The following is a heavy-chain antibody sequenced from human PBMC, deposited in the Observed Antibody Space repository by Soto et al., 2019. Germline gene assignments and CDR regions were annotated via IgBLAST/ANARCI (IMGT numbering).Heavy chain of an antibody. D-gene: IGHD3-22*01. J-gene: IGHJ4*02. CDR2: ISYDGSNK. V-gene: IGHV3-30-3*01. Sequence: PGGSLRLSCAASGFTFSSYAMHWVRQAPGKGLEWVAVISYDGSNKYYADSVNGRFTISRDNSKNTLYLQMNSLRAEDTAVYYCARDFGAVVITSSLDYWGQGTLVTVSS. CDR1: GFTFSSYA. CDR3: ARDFGAVVITSSLDY.